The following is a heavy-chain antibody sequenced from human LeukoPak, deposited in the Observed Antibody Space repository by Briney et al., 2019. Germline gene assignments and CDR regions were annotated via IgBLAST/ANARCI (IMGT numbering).Heavy chain of an antibody. CDR3: ARDNYYGSGSYPPLDY. J-gene: IGHJ4*02. CDR1: GFTFSSYW. Sequence: GGSLSLSCAASGFTFSSYWMSWVRQAPGKGLEWVANIKQDGSEKYYVDSVKGRFTISRDNAKNSLYLQMNSLRGEDTAVYYCARDNYYGSGSYPPLDYWGQGTLVTVSS. V-gene: IGHV3-7*01. CDR2: IKQDGSEK. D-gene: IGHD3-10*01.